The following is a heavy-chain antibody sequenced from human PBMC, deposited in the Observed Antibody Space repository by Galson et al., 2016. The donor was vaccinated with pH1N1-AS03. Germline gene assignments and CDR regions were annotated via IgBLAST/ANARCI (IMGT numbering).Heavy chain of an antibody. V-gene: IGHV3-23*01. CDR2: FSGSGGRT. CDR3: VKDLGAQNY. D-gene: IGHD3-16*01. CDR1: GLYFANYT. J-gene: IGHJ4*02. Sequence: SLRLSCAASGLYFANYTMSWVRQAPGKGLQWVSAFSGSGGRTYYADSVRGRFTISRDDSNNKLFLQMDSLRVEDTALYYCVKDLGAQNYWGQGTLVTVSS.